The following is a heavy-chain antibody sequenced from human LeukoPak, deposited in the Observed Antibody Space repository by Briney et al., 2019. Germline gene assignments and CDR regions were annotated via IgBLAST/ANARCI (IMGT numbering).Heavy chain of an antibody. D-gene: IGHD4-17*01. Sequence: PSETLSLTCTVSGGSISSSSYYWGWIRQPPGKGLEWIGSIYYSGSTYYNPSLKSRVTISVDTSKNQFSLKLSSVTAADTAVYYCARGVTTVISGLHWFDPWGQGTLVTVSS. J-gene: IGHJ5*02. CDR2: IYYSGST. CDR1: GGSISSSSYY. CDR3: ARGVTTVISGLHWFDP. V-gene: IGHV4-39*07.